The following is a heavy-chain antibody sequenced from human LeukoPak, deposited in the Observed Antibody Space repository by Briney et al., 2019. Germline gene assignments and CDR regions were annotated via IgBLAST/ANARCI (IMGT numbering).Heavy chain of an antibody. D-gene: IGHD2-2*02. CDR3: AREGVVVVPAAIFYPGGFDY. CDR1: GFTFSSYA. CDR2: ISYDGSNK. J-gene: IGHJ4*02. V-gene: IGHV3-30-3*01. Sequence: GGSLRLSCAASGFTFSSYAMHWVRQAPGKGLEWVAVISYDGSNKYYADSVKGRFTISRDNSKNTLYLQMNSLRAEDTAVYYCAREGVVVVPAAIFYPGGFDYWGQGTLVTVSS.